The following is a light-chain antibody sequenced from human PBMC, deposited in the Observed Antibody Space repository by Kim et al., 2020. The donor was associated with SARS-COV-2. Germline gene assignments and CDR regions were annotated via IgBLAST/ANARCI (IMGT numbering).Light chain of an antibody. CDR3: QQFYNWPPIT. Sequence: SPGERATLSRRASQSVGSNLAWYQQTPGQAPRLLVYGASTRATGIPARFSGSGSGTEFTLTISSLQSEDVAVYYCQQFYNWPPITFGQGTRLEIK. V-gene: IGKV3-15*01. CDR1: QSVGSN. CDR2: GAS. J-gene: IGKJ5*01.